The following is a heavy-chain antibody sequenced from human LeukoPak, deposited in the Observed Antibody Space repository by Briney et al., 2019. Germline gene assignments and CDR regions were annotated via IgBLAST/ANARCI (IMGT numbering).Heavy chain of an antibody. D-gene: IGHD1-26*01. CDR2: TYYRSKWYN. CDR1: GDSVSSNSVA. Sequence: SQTLSLTCAISGDSVSSNSVAWSWIRQSPSRGLEWLGRTYYRSKWYNDYAVSVKSRITINPDTSKNQFSLQLNSVTPGDTAVYYCARDSGGYSYGMDVWGQGTTVTVSS. CDR3: ARDSGGYSYGMDV. J-gene: IGHJ6*02. V-gene: IGHV6-1*01.